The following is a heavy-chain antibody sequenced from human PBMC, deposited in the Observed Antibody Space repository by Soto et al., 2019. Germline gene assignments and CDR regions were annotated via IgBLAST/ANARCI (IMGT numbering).Heavy chain of an antibody. CDR1: GFSFSAYS. D-gene: IGHD2-15*01. V-gene: IGHV3-48*02. CDR2: IGSDIGGGNTII. J-gene: IGHJ4*02. Sequence: EVHLVESGGGLVQPGGSLRLSCAASGFSFSAYSMNWVRQAPGKGLEWVSHIGSDIGGGNTIIDYADSVKGRFTISRDNVKNSLYLQMNNLRDDDTAMYFCARDESGLERHCSDSSCHSPFYFDFWGQGILVTVSS. CDR3: ARDESGLERHCSDSSCHSPFYFDF.